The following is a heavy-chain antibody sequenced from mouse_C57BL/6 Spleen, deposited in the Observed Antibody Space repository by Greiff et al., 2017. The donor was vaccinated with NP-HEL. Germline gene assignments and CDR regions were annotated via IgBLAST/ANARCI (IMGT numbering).Heavy chain of an antibody. V-gene: IGHV1-4*01. J-gene: IGHJ2*01. Sequence: QVQLQQSGAELARPGASVKMSCKASGYTFTSYTMHWVKQRPGQGLEWIGYINPSSGYTKYNQKFKDKATLTADKSSSTAYMQLSSLTSEDSAVYYCARETGTRDSFDYWGQGTTLTVSS. CDR3: ARETGTRDSFDY. D-gene: IGHD4-1*01. CDR1: GYTFTSYT. CDR2: INPSSGYT.